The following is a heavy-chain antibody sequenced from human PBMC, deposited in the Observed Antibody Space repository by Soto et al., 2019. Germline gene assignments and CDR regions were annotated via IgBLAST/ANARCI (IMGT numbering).Heavy chain of an antibody. CDR2: ISSSSSYI. V-gene: IGHV3-21*01. Sequence: ESGGGLVKPGGSLRLSCAASGFTFSSYSMNWVRQAPGKGLEWVSSISSSSSYIYYADSVKGRFTISRDNAKNSLYLQMNSLRAEDTAVYYCARMIAAAGKYYFDYWGQGTLVTVSS. D-gene: IGHD6-13*01. J-gene: IGHJ4*02. CDR3: ARMIAAAGKYYFDY. CDR1: GFTFSSYS.